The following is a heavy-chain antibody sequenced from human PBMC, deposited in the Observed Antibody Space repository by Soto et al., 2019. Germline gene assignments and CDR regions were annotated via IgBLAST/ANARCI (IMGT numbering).Heavy chain of an antibody. D-gene: IGHD3-9*01. Sequence: PGGSLRLSCAASGFTFDDYGMSWLRQAPGKGLEWVSGINWNGGSTGYADSVKGRFTIYRDNAKNSLYLQMNSLRAEDTALYYCARGNILTGYFDPLDTAIDYSGMYTCGQEATVPISS. CDR2: INWNGGST. J-gene: IGHJ6*02. V-gene: IGHV3-20*04. CDR3: ARGNILTGYFDPLDTAIDYSGMYT. CDR1: GFTFDDYG.